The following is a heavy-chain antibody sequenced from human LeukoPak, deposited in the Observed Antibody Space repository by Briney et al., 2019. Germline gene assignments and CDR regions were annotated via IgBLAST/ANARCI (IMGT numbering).Heavy chain of an antibody. CDR1: GGSISSYY. CDR2: IYYSGST. Sequence: SETLSLTCTVSGGSISSYYWSWIRQPPGKGLEWIGYIYYSGSTNYNPSLKSRVTISVDTSKNQFSLKLSSVTAADTAVYYCAREAQLERSLFDYWGQGTLVTVSS. CDR3: AREAQLERSLFDY. V-gene: IGHV4-59*01. J-gene: IGHJ4*02. D-gene: IGHD1-1*01.